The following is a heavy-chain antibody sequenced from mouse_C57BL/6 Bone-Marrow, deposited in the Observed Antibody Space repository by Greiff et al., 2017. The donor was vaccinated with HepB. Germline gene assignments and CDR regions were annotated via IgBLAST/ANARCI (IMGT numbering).Heavy chain of an antibody. V-gene: IGHV1-55*01. D-gene: IGHD2-4*01. CDR3: ARKNYDYDGAFAY. CDR2: IYPGSGST. Sequence: QVHVKQPGAELVKPGASVKMSCKASGYTFTSYWITWVKQRPGQGLEWIGDIYPGSGSTNYNEKFKSKATLTVDTSSSTAYMQLSSLTSEDSAVYYCARKNYDYDGAFAYWGQGTLVTVSA. CDR1: GYTFTSYW. J-gene: IGHJ3*01.